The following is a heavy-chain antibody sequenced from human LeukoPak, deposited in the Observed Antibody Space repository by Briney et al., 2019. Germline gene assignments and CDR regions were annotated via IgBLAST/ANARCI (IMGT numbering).Heavy chain of an antibody. V-gene: IGHV1-2*02. CDR2: INPNSGGT. CDR3: ARGAYYYDSSGYYTPGYFDY. Sequence: GASVKVSCKASGYTFTCYYMHWVRQAPGQGLEWMGWINPNSGGTNYAQKFQGRVTMTRDTSISTAYMELSRLRSDDTAVYYCARGAYYYDSSGYYTPGYFDYWGQGTLVTVSS. D-gene: IGHD3-22*01. J-gene: IGHJ4*02. CDR1: GYTFTCYY.